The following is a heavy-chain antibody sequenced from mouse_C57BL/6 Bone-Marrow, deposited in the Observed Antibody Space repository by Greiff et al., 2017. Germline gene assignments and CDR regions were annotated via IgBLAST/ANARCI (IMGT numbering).Heavy chain of an antibody. CDR2: IDPENGDT. CDR1: GFTIKDYY. CDR3: NAGYYGSSRLDY. Sequence: VQLQQSGAELVRSGASVKLSCTASGFTIKDYYMHWVNQRPEQGLEWIGWIDPENGDTEFAPKFQGKATMTADTSSNTAYLQLSSLTSEDTAVYYCNAGYYGSSRLDYWGQGTTLTVSS. J-gene: IGHJ2*01. V-gene: IGHV14-4*02. D-gene: IGHD1-1*01.